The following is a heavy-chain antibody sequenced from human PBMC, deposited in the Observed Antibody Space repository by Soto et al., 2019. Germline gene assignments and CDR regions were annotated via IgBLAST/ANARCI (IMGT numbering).Heavy chain of an antibody. Sequence: SSVKVSCKASGGTFSSYAISWVRQAPGQGLEWMGGIIPIFGTANYAQKFQGRVTITADESTSTAYMELSSLRSEDTAVYYCARGPYGDYARYFQHWGQGTLVTVSS. CDR3: ARGPYGDYARYFQH. J-gene: IGHJ1*01. CDR2: IIPIFGTA. V-gene: IGHV1-69*13. CDR1: GGTFSSYA. D-gene: IGHD4-17*01.